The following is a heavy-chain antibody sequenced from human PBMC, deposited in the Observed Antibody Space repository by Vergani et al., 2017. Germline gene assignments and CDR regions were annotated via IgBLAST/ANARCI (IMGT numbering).Heavy chain of an antibody. J-gene: IGHJ1*01. D-gene: IGHD3-9*01. V-gene: IGHV3-21*01. CDR3: ASEGVRDYDILTGYYTVWGIQH. Sequence: EVQLVESGGGLVKPGGSLRLSCAASGFTFSSYSMNWVRQAPGKGLEWVSSISSSSSYIYYADSVKGRFTISRDNAKNSLYLQMKSLRAADTAVYYCASEGVRDYDILTGYYTVWGIQHWGQGTLVTVSS. CDR1: GFTFSSYS. CDR2: ISSSSSYI.